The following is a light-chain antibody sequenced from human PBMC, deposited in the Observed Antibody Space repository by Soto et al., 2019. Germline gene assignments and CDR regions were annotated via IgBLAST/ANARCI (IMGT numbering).Light chain of an antibody. CDR3: AAWDAGLKGWL. CDR1: ISNIGGNT. CDR2: RDD. Sequence: QAVVTQAPSTSGTPGQRVTISCSGTISNIGGNTVNWYQQVPGTAPKLLIYRDDQRPSGVPDRFSGSKSATSASLAISGLQSEDEADYYCAAWDAGLKGWLFGGGTKLTVL. V-gene: IGLV1-44*01. J-gene: IGLJ2*01.